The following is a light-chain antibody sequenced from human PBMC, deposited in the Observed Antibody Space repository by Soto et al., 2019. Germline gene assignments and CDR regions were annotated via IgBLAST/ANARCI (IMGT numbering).Light chain of an antibody. CDR2: DAS. CDR1: QDITKY. J-gene: IGKJ2*01. V-gene: IGKV1-33*01. Sequence: DIQMTQSPFSLSASVGDRVTITCQASQDITKYLSWFQQKPGKVPKLLIYDASELETGVPSRFSGSGSGTDFTFTISSLQPEDIATYYCQHYDNLPYTFGQGTKLEMK. CDR3: QHYDNLPYT.